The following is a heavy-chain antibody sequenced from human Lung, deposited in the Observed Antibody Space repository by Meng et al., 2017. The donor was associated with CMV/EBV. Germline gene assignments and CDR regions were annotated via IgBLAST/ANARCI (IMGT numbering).Heavy chain of an antibody. J-gene: IGHJ4*02. CDR1: GGSISSYY. CDR2: SYTSGTT. Sequence: VKLQEPGPGRLMPWETLSLTCTVFGGSISSYYWSWIRQSVGKGMEWIGRSYTSGTTIYNPSLKSRLTLSLDTSKNQFSLKLNSVTAADTAVYYCARAEADTGNFDYWGQGTLVTVSS. V-gene: IGHV4-4*07. CDR3: ARAEADTGNFDY. D-gene: IGHD6-19*01.